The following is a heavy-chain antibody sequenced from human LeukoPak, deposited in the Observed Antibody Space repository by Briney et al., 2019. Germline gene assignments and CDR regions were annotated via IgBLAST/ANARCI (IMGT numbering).Heavy chain of an antibody. CDR1: GFTFSSYA. D-gene: IGHD3-3*01. CDR2: ISGSGGST. CDR3: AKRHYDFWSGYQNQMYYFDY. J-gene: IGHJ4*02. V-gene: IGHV3-23*01. Sequence: GGSLRLSRAASGFTFSSYAMSWVRQAPGKGLEWVSAISGSGGSTYYADSVKGRFTISRDNSKNTLYLQMNSLRAEDTAVYYCAKRHYDFWSGYQNQMYYFDYWGQGTLVTVSS.